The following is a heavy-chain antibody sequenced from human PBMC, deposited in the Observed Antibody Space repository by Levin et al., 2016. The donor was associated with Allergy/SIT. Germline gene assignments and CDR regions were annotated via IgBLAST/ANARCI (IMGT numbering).Heavy chain of an antibody. CDR1: GFSFNTYS. Sequence: GESLKISCAASGFSFNTYSMNWVRQAPGKGLEWVSSVSSTSRHIYYADSVRGRFTISRDNAENSLVLQMDSLRAEDTGIYYCARGINPGGGHWGQGTLVTVSA. CDR3: ARGINPGGGH. CDR2: VSSTSRHI. J-gene: IGHJ4*02. V-gene: IGHV3-21*06. D-gene: IGHD4-23*01.